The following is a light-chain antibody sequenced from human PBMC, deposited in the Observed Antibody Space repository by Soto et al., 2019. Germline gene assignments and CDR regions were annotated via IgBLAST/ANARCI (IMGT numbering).Light chain of an antibody. J-gene: IGKJ5*01. CDR2: AAS. Sequence: DIQLTLAPSFLSASAGDRVSITCRASQAISSYLAWYQQKPGRAPKLLIYAASTLQSGVPSRFSGSGSGTEFTLTITSLQPEDFATYYCQQLNSFPITFGQGTRLEIK. CDR1: QAISSY. V-gene: IGKV1-9*01. CDR3: QQLNSFPIT.